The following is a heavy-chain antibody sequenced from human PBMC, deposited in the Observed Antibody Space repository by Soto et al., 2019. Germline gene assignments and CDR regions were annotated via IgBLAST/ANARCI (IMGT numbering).Heavy chain of an antibody. D-gene: IGHD3-3*01. CDR2: IKQDGSEK. Sequence: GGSLRLSCAASGFTFSSYWMSWVRQAPGKGLEWVANIKQDGSEKYYVDFVKGRFTISRDNAKNFLYLQMNSLRAEDTALYYCARGSRHYDFWSGYFPFGYWGQGTLVTVSS. J-gene: IGHJ4*02. CDR3: ARGSRHYDFWSGYFPFGY. CDR1: GFTFSSYW. V-gene: IGHV3-7*05.